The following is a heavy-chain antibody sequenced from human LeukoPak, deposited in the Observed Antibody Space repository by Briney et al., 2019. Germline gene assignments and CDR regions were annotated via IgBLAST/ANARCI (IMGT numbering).Heavy chain of an antibody. J-gene: IGHJ4*02. Sequence: GGSLRLSCAASGFTFSSYWMSWVRQAPGKGLEWVANIKQDGSEKYYVDSVKGRFTISRDNAKNSLYLQINSLRAEDTAVYYCARRAMVRGVYRAPFDYWGQGTLVTVSS. CDR3: ARRAMVRGVYRAPFDY. CDR2: IKQDGSEK. D-gene: IGHD3-10*01. CDR1: GFTFSSYW. V-gene: IGHV3-7*03.